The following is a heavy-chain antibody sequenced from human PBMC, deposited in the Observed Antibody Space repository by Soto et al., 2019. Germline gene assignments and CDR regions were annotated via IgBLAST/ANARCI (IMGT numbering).Heavy chain of an antibody. J-gene: IGHJ4*02. CDR1: GFSLSNARMG. CDR2: IFSNDEK. D-gene: IGHD3-22*01. CDR3: ARIDGYYDSSGYYGAFDY. V-gene: IGHV2-26*01. Sequence: QVTLKESGPVLVKPTETLTLTCTVSGFSLSNARMGVSWIRQPPGKALEWLAHIFSNDEKSYSTSLKSRLTIYKDTSKSQVVLTMTNMDPVDTATYYCARIDGYYDSSGYYGAFDYWGQGTLVTVSS.